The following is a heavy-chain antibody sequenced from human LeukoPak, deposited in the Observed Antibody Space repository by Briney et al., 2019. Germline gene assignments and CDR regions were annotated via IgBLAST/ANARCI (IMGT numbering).Heavy chain of an antibody. V-gene: IGHV1-18*01. D-gene: IGHD6-6*01. CDR2: ISAYNGNT. J-gene: IGHJ4*02. CDR3: ARSTEYSSSSPFDY. CDR1: GYTFTSYG. Sequence: ASVKVSCKASGYTFTSYGISWVRQAPGQGLEWMGWISAYNGNTNYAQKLRGRVTMTTDTSTSTAYMELRSLRSDDTAVYYCARSTEYSSSSPFDYWGQGTLVTVSS.